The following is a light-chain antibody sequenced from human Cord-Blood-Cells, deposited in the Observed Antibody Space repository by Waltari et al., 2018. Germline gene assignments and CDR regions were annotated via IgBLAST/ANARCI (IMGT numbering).Light chain of an antibody. CDR1: QSISSY. CDR2: AAS. J-gene: IGKJ1*01. V-gene: IGKV1-39*01. Sequence: DIQMTQSPSSLSASVGDRVTITCRASQSISSYLNWYQQKPGKAPKLLIYAASSLQSVVPSRFSGSGAGTDFTLTISSRQPEDFATYYCQQSYSTPWTFGQGTKVEIK. CDR3: QQSYSTPWT.